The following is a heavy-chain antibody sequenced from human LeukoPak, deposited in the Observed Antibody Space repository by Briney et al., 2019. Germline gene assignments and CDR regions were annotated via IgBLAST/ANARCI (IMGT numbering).Heavy chain of an antibody. V-gene: IGHV1-2*02. Sequence: ASVKVSCKASGYTFTGYYMHWVRQAPGQGLEWMGWINPNSGGTNYAQKFQGRVTMTRDTSISTAYMELSRLRSDDTAVYYCARDYPYGPGSPSYLLDYWGQGSLVTVSS. D-gene: IGHD3-10*01. J-gene: IGHJ4*02. CDR3: ARDYPYGPGSPSYLLDY. CDR1: GYTFTGYY. CDR2: INPNSGGT.